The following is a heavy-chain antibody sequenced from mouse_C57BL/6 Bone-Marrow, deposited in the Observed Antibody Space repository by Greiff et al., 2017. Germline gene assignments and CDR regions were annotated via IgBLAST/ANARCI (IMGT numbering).Heavy chain of an antibody. CDR2: IYPGSGNT. Sequence: VQLQQSGPELVKPGASVKISCKASGYSFTSYYIHWVKQRPGQGLEWIGWIYPGSGNTKYNEKFKGKATLTADTSSSTAYMQLSSLTSEDSAVYYCARDYGLYYAMDYWGQGTSVTVSS. CDR1: GYSFTSYY. J-gene: IGHJ4*01. CDR3: ARDYGLYYAMDY. D-gene: IGHD1-2*01. V-gene: IGHV1-66*01.